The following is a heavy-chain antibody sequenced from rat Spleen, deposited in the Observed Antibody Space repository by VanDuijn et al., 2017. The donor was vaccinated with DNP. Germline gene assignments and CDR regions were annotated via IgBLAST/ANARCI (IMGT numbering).Heavy chain of an antibody. J-gene: IGHJ2*01. D-gene: IGHD1-3*01. CDR3: ASLNYGNYGY. CDR2: IRANGVT. V-gene: IGHV2-19*01. CDR1: EFSLTDYS. Sequence: QVQLKESGPGLVQPSQTLSLTCTVSEFSLTDYSVHWVRQPPGKGLEWLGRIRANGVTDYNSAIKSRLSISRDTSKSQVFLKMNSLQTEDTAMYFCASLNYGNYGYWGQGVMVTVSS.